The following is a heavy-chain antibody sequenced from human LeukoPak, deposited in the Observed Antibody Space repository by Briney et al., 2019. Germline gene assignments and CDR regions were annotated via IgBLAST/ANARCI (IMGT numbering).Heavy chain of an antibody. V-gene: IGHV4-39*01. J-gene: IGHJ4*02. CDR1: GGSISSSSYY. CDR2: IYYSGST. CDR3: ARLGIAAAEPDDY. D-gene: IGHD6-13*01. Sequence: SETLSLTCTVSGGSISSSSYYWGWIRQPPGKGLEWIGSIYYSGSTYYNPSLKSRVTISVDTSKNQFSLKLSSVTAADTAVYYCARLGIAAAEPDDYWGQGTLVTVSS.